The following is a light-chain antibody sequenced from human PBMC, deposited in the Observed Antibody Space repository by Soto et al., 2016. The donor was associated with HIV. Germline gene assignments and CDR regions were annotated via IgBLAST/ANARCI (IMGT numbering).Light chain of an antibody. Sequence: DIQLTQSPSFLSASVGDRVTITCRASQGIIDYLAWYQQKPGKAPKLLIYAASTLQSGVPSRFSGSGSGTEFTLTISSLQPEDFATYYSQRLNSYPYTFGLGDQAGD. J-gene: IGKJ2*01. CDR3: QRLNSYPYT. CDR1: QGIIDY. CDR2: AAS. V-gene: IGKV1-9*01.